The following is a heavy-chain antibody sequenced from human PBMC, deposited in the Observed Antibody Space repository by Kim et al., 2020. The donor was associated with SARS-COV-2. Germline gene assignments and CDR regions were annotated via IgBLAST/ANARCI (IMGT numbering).Heavy chain of an antibody. Sequence: GGSLRLSCATSGFVFNSYWMHWVRQAPGKGPVWVSRIRTDGSNPTYADDVKGRFTISRDNVNSTLYLNMNSLRAEDTAVYFCARQDRMGYFLDYWGQGTLVTVS. J-gene: IGHJ4*02. CDR1: GFVFNSYW. V-gene: IGHV3-74*03. CDR2: IRTDGSNP. D-gene: IGHD2-21*01. CDR3: ARQDRMGYFLDY.